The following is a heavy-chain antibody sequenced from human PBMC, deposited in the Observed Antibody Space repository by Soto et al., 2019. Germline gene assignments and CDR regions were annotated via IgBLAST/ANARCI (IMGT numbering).Heavy chain of an antibody. CDR3: ARGGYSSGWSLRGLYYYYGMDV. J-gene: IGHJ6*02. Sequence: QVQLQESGPGLVKPSETLSLTCTVSGGSISSYYWSWIRQPPGKGLEWIGYIYYSGSTNYNPSLKSRVTISVDTSKNQFSLKLSSVTAADTAVYYCARGGYSSGWSLRGLYYYYGMDVWGQGTTVTVSS. CDR2: IYYSGST. D-gene: IGHD6-19*01. CDR1: GGSISSYY. V-gene: IGHV4-59*01.